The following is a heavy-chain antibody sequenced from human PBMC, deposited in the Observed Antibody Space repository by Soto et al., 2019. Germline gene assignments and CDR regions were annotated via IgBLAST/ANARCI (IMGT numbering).Heavy chain of an antibody. CDR1: GFTFSNAW. J-gene: IGHJ4*02. V-gene: IGHV3-15*01. CDR3: TTDYDILTGPIDY. D-gene: IGHD3-9*01. Sequence: EVQLVESGGGLVKPGGSLRLSCAASGFTFSNAWMSWVRQAPGKGLEWVGRIKSKTDGGTTDYAAPVKGRFTISRDDSKNTLYLQMNSLKTEDTAVYYCTTDYDILTGPIDYWGQGTLVTVSS. CDR2: IKSKTDGGTT.